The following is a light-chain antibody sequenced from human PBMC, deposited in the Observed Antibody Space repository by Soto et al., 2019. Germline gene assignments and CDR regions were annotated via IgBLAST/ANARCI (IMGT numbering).Light chain of an antibody. J-gene: IGKJ3*01. Sequence: IVMTQSPATLSVSPGEPATLSCRASQSVGTNLAWYQQKPGQPPRLLIYATSTRVTGVPVRFIGGGSGTDFALTFSSLQSEDFAVYYCQQYNKWPPDDCVDPGTKVDIK. V-gene: IGKV3D-15*01. CDR1: QSVGTN. CDR2: ATS. CDR3: QQYNKWPPDDC.